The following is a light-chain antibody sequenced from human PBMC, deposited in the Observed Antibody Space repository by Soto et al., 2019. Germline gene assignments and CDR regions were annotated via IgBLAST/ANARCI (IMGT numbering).Light chain of an antibody. V-gene: IGLV2-14*01. CDR3: SSYTSSSTPHVV. J-gene: IGLJ2*01. Sequence: QSALTQPASVSGSPGQSITISCTGTSSDVGGYNYVSWYQQHPGKAPKLMIYDVSNRPSGFSNRFSGSKSGNTASLTISGLQAEDVAEYYCSSYTSSSTPHVVFGGGTKLTVL. CDR1: SSDVGGYNY. CDR2: DVS.